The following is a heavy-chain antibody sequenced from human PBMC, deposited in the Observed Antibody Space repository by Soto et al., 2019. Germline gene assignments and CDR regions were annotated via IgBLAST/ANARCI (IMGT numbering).Heavy chain of an antibody. CDR1: GYTLTELS. CDR3: ATTHPRGYSYGLYYYYYYGMDV. J-gene: IGHJ6*02. Sequence: ASVKVSCKVSGYTLTELSMHWVRQAPGQGLEWMGGFDPEDGETIYAQKFQGRVTMTEDTSTDTAYMELSSLRSEDAAVYYCATTHPRGYSYGLYYYYYYGMDVWGQGTTVTSP. V-gene: IGHV1-24*01. CDR2: FDPEDGET. D-gene: IGHD5-18*01.